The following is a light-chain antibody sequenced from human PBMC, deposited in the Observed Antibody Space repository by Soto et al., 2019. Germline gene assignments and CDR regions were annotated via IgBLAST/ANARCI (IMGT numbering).Light chain of an antibody. CDR3: QQLRSYPLS. Sequence: DIQLTQSPSFLSASVGDRVTITCRASQGISDYLAWYQQEPGKAPKVLIYITSTLQSGVPSRFSGSGSGTEFTLTISSLQPVDSATYYCQQLRSYPLSFGGGTKVEI. CDR1: QGISDY. J-gene: IGKJ4*01. CDR2: ITS. V-gene: IGKV1-9*01.